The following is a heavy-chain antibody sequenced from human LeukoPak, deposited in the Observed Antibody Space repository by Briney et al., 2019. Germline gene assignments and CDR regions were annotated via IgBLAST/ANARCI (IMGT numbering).Heavy chain of an antibody. V-gene: IGHV1-8*01. CDR3: ARPHCSSTDCHPPEWFDP. J-gene: IGHJ5*02. Sequence: ASVKVSCKTSGYTFTNYDINWVRQATGQGLEWMGWMNPNSGNTGYAKKFHGRVTMTRNTSISTAYMELSSLRSEDTAVYYCARPHCSSTDCHPPEWFDPWGQGTLVTVSS. CDR2: MNPNSGNT. D-gene: IGHD2-2*01. CDR1: GYTFTNYD.